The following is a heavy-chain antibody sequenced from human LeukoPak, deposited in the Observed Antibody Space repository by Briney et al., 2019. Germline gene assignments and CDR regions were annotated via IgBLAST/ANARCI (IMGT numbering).Heavy chain of an antibody. V-gene: IGHV3-21*01. J-gene: IGHJ4*02. CDR2: ITGGSSYI. CDR3: ASTFGGYVDGFRSDY. D-gene: IGHD5-12*01. CDR1: GLTFSYYS. Sequence: GGSLRLSCAASGLTFSYYSMNWVRQAPGKGLEWVSSITGGSSYINYAESVKGRFTISRDNAKNALYLQMNSLRAEDTAVYYCASTFGGYVDGFRSDYWGQGTLVTVSS.